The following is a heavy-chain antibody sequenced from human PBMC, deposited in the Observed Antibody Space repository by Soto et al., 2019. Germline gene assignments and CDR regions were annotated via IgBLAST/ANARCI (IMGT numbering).Heavy chain of an antibody. V-gene: IGHV2-5*02. Sequence: QITLKESGPTLVKPTQTLTLTCTFSGFSLSTSGVGVGWIRQPPGKALEWIALIYWDDDKRYSPSLKSRLTXTXXTSKNQVVLTMTNMDPVDTATYYCSHHTEGIPAAFWGQGTLVTVSS. CDR2: IYWDDDK. CDR3: SHHTEGIPAAF. CDR1: GFSLSTSGVG. D-gene: IGHD6-13*01. J-gene: IGHJ4*02.